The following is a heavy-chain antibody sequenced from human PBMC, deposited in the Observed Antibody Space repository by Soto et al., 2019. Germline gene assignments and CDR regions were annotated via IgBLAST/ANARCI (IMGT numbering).Heavy chain of an antibody. D-gene: IGHD2-2*01. CDR2: IIPIFGTA. V-gene: IGHV1-69*13. Sequence: SVKVSCKASGGTFSSYAISWVRQAPGQGLEWMGGIIPIFGTANYAQKFQGRVTITADESTSTAYMELSSLRSEDTAVYYCARDGQERDIVLVPAASLANWFDPWGQGTLVTVSS. CDR1: GGTFSSYA. J-gene: IGHJ5*02. CDR3: ARDGQERDIVLVPAASLANWFDP.